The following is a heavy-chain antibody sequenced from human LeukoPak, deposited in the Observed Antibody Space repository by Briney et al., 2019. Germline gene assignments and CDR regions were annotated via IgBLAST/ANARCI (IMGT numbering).Heavy chain of an antibody. CDR3: ARGSCGYSSCYFDY. J-gene: IGHJ4*02. D-gene: IGHD5-18*01. CDR2: ISSSGTII. CDR1: GFTFSSYE. V-gene: IGHV3-48*03. Sequence: GGSLRLSCAASGFTFSSYEMNWVRLGPGKGLEWVSYISSSGTIIYYADSVKGRFTISRDNAKNSLYLQMNSLRAEDTAVYYCARGSCGYSSCYFDYWGQGTLVTVSS.